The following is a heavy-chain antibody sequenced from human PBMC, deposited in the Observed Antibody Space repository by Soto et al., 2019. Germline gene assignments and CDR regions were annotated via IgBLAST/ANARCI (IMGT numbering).Heavy chain of an antibody. D-gene: IGHD3-22*01. CDR1: GYSISSGYY. Sequence: SETLSLTCAVSGYSISSGYYWGWIRQPPGKGLEWIGSIYHSGSTYYNPSLKSRVTMSVDTSKNQFSLELSSVTAADTAVYYCARSLNSYYESGGTEYFLYWGQGTLVTVSS. CDR3: ARSLNSYYESGGTEYFLY. V-gene: IGHV4-38-2*01. J-gene: IGHJ1*01. CDR2: IYHSGST.